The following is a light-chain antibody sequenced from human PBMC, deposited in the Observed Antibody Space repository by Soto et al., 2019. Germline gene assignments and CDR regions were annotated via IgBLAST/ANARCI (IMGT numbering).Light chain of an antibody. CDR2: AAS. Sequence: DIQMTQSPSSLSASLGDRVTITCRATQGIGNYLTWYQQKPGKVPTLLIYAASSLQPGVPSRFSGSGSGTDFTLTIRRLQPEDVATYYCQKYNRSLWTFGQGTKVEIK. CDR3: QKYNRSLWT. V-gene: IGKV1-27*01. J-gene: IGKJ1*01. CDR1: QGIGNY.